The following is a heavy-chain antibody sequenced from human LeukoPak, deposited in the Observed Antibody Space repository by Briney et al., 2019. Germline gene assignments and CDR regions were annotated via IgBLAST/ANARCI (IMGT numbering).Heavy chain of an antibody. CDR1: GYTFTSYG. D-gene: IGHD6-13*01. CDR3: ARDPIQAQYSSSWYLDY. J-gene: IGHJ4*02. CDR2: ISAYNGNT. Sequence: ASVKVSCKASGYTFTSYGISWVRQAPGQGLEWMGWISAYNGNTNYAQKLQGRVTMTTDTSTSTAYMELRSLRSDDTAVYYCARDPIQAQYSSSWYLDYWGQGTLVTVSS. V-gene: IGHV1-18*01.